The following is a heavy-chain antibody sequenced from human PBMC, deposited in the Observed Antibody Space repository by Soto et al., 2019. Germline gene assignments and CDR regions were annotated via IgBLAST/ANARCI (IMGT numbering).Heavy chain of an antibody. CDR2: MNPNSGNT. CDR3: ARDFTLENAFDI. D-gene: IGHD3-16*01. CDR1: GYTFTSYD. V-gene: IGHV1-8*01. Sequence: GASVKVSCKASGYTFTSYDINWVRQATGQGLEWMGWMNPNSGNTGYAQKFQGRVTMTRNTSISTAYMELSSLRSEDTAVYYCARDFTLENAFDIGGKGTMVTVPS. J-gene: IGHJ3*02.